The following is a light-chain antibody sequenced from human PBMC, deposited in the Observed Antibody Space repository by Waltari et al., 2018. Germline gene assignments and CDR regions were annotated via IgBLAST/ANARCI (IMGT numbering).Light chain of an antibody. CDR2: GAS. CDR3: QQTYSTPPFT. CDR1: QSITTY. Sequence: DIQMTQSPPSLSASVGDRVTITCRASQSITTYLNWYQQKPGKAPNLLIYGASSLQSGVPSRFSGSGSGTDFTLTISSLQPEDFATYYCQQTYSTPPFTFGPGTKVDI. V-gene: IGKV1-39*01. J-gene: IGKJ3*01.